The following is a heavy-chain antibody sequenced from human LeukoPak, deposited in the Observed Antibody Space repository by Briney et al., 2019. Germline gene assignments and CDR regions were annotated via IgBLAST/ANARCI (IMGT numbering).Heavy chain of an antibody. CDR2: INYSGST. Sequence: PSETLSLTCTVSGGSISSYYWSWIRQPPGKGLEWIGYINYSGSTNYNPSLKSRVTISVDTSKNQFSLKLSSVTAADTAVYYCARDGHSYCSGGSCYSEFDYWGQGTLVTVSS. V-gene: IGHV4-59*01. J-gene: IGHJ4*02. D-gene: IGHD2-15*01. CDR1: GGSISSYY. CDR3: ARDGHSYCSGGSCYSEFDY.